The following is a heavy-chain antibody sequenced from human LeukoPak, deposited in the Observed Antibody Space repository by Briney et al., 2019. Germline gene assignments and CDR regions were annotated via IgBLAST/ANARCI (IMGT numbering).Heavy chain of an antibody. Sequence: SETLSLTCTVSGGSISSSSYYWGWIRQPPGKGLEWIGSIYYSGSTYYNPSLKSRVTISVDTSKNQFSLKLSSVTAADTAVYYCARDLALTTVTTFDYWGQGTLVTVSS. V-gene: IGHV4-39*07. CDR1: GGSISSSSYY. CDR3: ARDLALTTVTTFDY. J-gene: IGHJ4*02. D-gene: IGHD4-17*01. CDR2: IYYSGST.